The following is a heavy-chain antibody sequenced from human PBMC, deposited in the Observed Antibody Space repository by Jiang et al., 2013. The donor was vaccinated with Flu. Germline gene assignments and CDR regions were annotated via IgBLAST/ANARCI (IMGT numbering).Heavy chain of an antibody. V-gene: IGHV1-69*01. D-gene: IGHD4-17*01. CDR1: GGTFSSYA. CDR3: ARDAIYGDYGSRYFDY. CDR2: IIPIFGTA. Sequence: GAEVKKPGSSVKVSCKASGGTFSSYAISWVRQAPGQGLEWMGGIIPIFGTANYAQKFQGRVTITADESTSTAYMELSSLRSEDTAVYYCARDAIYGDYGSRYFDYWGQGPWSPSPQ. J-gene: IGHJ4*02.